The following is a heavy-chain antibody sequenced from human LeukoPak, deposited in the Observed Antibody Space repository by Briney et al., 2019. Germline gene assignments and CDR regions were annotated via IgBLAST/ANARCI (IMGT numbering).Heavy chain of an antibody. V-gene: IGHV3-23*01. CDR1: GFTFSSYA. D-gene: IGHD3-22*01. CDR3: AKGSYYDSSGSFYFDY. CDR2: ISGSGGST. J-gene: IGHJ4*02. Sequence: GGSLRLSCAASGFTFSSYAMSWVRQAPGKGLEWVSAISGSGGSTYYADSVKGRFTISRDNSKNTLYVQVNSMGTEDTAAYYCAKGSYYDSSGSFYFDYWGQGTLVTVSS.